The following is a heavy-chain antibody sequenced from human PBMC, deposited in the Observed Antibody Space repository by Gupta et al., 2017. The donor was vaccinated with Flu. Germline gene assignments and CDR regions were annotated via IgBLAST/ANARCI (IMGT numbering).Heavy chain of an antibody. J-gene: IGHJ5*02. CDR3: TRLPPEKEKYAENWFDP. Sequence: KGLEWVGFIASKRYGGTAEYAASVQDRFTISRDDSRSIAYLQMNSLKMEDTAIYYCTRLPPEKEKYAENWFDPWGQGTLVTVSS. V-gene: IGHV3-49*02. D-gene: IGHD2-2*01. CDR2: IASKRYGGTA.